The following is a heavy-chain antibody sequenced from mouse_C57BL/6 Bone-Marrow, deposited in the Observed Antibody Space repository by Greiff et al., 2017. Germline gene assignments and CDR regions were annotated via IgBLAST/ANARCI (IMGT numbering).Heavy chain of an antibody. D-gene: IGHD3-2*02. V-gene: IGHV12-3*01. Sequence: VKLMESGPGLVKPSQSLFLTCSITGFSITSGYYWIWFRQSPAKPLEWMGYITHRGETFYNPSLQSPISITRETSKNQFFLQLDSVTTEDTAMYYCAGDLDSSGAIDDWGKGTSVTVSS. CDR3: AGDLDSSGAIDD. CDR1: GFSITSGYY. CDR2: ITHRGET. J-gene: IGHJ4*01.